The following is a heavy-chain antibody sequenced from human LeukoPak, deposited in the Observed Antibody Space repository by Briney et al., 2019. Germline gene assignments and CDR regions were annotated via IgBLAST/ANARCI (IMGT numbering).Heavy chain of an antibody. J-gene: IGHJ4*02. V-gene: IGHV3-74*01. Sequence: TGGSLRLSCAASGFTFSTYWMHWVRQPPGKGLVWVSQIKGDGNKIDYADSVKGRFTISRDNAKNTLYLQMNSLRVEDTAIYYCARGNWEPADYWGQGTLVTVSS. CDR2: IKGDGNKI. CDR3: ARGNWEPADY. CDR1: GFTFSTYW. D-gene: IGHD1-26*01.